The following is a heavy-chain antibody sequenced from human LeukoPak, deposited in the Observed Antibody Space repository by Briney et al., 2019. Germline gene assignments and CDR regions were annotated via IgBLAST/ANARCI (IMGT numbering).Heavy chain of an antibody. CDR1: GGSISSYY. CDR3: ARIGGYCSGGSCPLVYYYYYMDV. D-gene: IGHD2-15*01. CDR2: IYYSGSN. J-gene: IGHJ6*03. Sequence: NPSETLSLTCTVSGGSISSYYWSWIRQPPGKGLEWIGYIYYSGSNNYNPSLKSRVTISVDTSKNQFSLKLSSVTAADTAVYYCARIGGYCSGGSCPLVYYYYYMDVWGKGTTVTVSS. V-gene: IGHV4-59*01.